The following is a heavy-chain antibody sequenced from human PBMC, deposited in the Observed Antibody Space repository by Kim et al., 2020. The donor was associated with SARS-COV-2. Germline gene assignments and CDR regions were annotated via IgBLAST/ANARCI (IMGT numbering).Heavy chain of an antibody. Sequence: SETLSLTCAVYGGSFSGYSWSWIRQPPGKGLEWIGEINHSGSTNYNPSLKSRVTISVDTSKNQFSLKLSSVTAADTAVYYCARERSIAAGGTWFDPWGQGTLVTVSS. V-gene: IGHV4-34*01. J-gene: IGHJ5*02. CDR2: INHSGST. CDR3: ARERSIAAGGTWFDP. D-gene: IGHD6-13*01. CDR1: GGSFSGYS.